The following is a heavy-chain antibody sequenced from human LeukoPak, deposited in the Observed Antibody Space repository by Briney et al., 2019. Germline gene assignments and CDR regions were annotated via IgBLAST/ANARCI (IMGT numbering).Heavy chain of an antibody. CDR3: ARGAEYYAIWRGYAGYSDY. CDR1: GGSFSGYY. Sequence: SETLSLTCAVYGGSFSGYYWSWIRQPPGKGLEWIGEINHSGSTNYNPSLKSRVTISVDTSKNQFSLKLSSVTAADTAAYFCARGAEYYAIWRGYAGYSDYWGQGISVTVSS. J-gene: IGHJ4*02. D-gene: IGHD3-3*01. CDR2: INHSGST. V-gene: IGHV4-34*01.